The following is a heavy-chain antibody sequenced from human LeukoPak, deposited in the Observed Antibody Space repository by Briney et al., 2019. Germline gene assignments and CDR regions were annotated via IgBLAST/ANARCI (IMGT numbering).Heavy chain of an antibody. D-gene: IGHD4-17*01. Sequence: PSETLSLTCAVSGGSFSGYYWSWIRQPPGKGLEWIGEINHSGSTNYNPSLKSRVTISVDTSKNQFSLDLSSVTPADTAIYYCARYGVPGHKWFDPWGQGTLVTVSS. V-gene: IGHV4-34*01. J-gene: IGHJ5*02. CDR3: ARYGVPGHKWFDP. CDR2: INHSGST. CDR1: GGSFSGYY.